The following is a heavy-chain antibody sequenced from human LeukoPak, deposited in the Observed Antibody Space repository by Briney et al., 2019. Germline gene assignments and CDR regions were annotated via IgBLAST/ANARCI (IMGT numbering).Heavy chain of an antibody. CDR1: GLTFRSYA. D-gene: IGHD6-19*01. CDR2: ISDDGTNT. J-gene: IGHJ4*02. V-gene: IGHV3-30*04. Sequence: GGSLRLSCAASGLTFRSYAMTWVRQAPGKGLECVAFISDDGTNTYYADSVKGRFTISRDNSKNTLYLQMDSLRAEDTALYYCARSSSSGYAYYFDYWGQGTLVTVSS. CDR3: ARSSSSGYAYYFDY.